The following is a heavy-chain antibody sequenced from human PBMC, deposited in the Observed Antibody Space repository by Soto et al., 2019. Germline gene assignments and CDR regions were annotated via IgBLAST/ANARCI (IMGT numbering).Heavy chain of an antibody. CDR3: ARDLLLGGIAAAGTLSDYYYYYGMDV. D-gene: IGHD6-13*01. Sequence: EVQLLESGGGLVQPGGSLRLSCAASGFTFSSYSMNWVRQAPGKGLEWVSSISSSSSYIYYADSVKGRFTISRDNAKNSLYLQMNSLRAEDTAVYYCARDLLLGGIAAAGTLSDYYYYYGMDVWGQGTTVTVSS. V-gene: IGHV3-21*01. J-gene: IGHJ6*02. CDR1: GFTFSSYS. CDR2: ISSSSSYI.